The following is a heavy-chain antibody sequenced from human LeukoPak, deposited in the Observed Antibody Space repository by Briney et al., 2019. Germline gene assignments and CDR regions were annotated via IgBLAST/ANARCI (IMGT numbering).Heavy chain of an antibody. V-gene: IGHV3-23*01. Sequence: GGSLRLSCAASGFTFSSYGMSWVRQAPGKGLEWVSAISGSGGSTYYADSVKGRFTISRDNAKISLYLQMNSLRAEDTAMYYCTRETPDGYDYWGQGTLVTVSS. D-gene: IGHD5-24*01. CDR3: TRETPDGYDY. CDR2: ISGSGGST. CDR1: GFTFSSYG. J-gene: IGHJ4*02.